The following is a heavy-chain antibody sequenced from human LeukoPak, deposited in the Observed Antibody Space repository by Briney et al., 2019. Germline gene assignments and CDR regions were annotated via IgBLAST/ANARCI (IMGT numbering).Heavy chain of an antibody. CDR1: GINFSNAW. CDR3: STGGGVLRFL. V-gene: IGHV3-15*01. CDR2: IKSKKDGEIT. J-gene: IGHJ4*02. D-gene: IGHD3-3*01. Sequence: GGSLRLSCAASGINFSNAWLTWVRQARGKGLEWVGLIKSKKDGEITDYAAPVKGRFTISRDDSKDTSYLQMNSLKIEDTAVYYCSTGGGVLRFLGGQGTLVTVSS.